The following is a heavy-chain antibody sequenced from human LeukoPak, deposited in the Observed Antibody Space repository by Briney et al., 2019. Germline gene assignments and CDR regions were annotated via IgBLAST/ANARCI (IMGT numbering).Heavy chain of an antibody. CDR2: IKQDGSEK. CDR1: GFTFSSYW. CDR3: ARVFVGGEYYYDSSGYFL. D-gene: IGHD3-22*01. J-gene: IGHJ4*02. V-gene: IGHV3-7*01. Sequence: GGSLRLSCAASGFTFSSYWMSWVRQAPGKGLEWVANIKQDGSEKYYVDSVKGRFTISRDNAKNSLYLQMNSLRAEDTAVYYCARVFVGGEYYYDSSGYFLWGQGTLVTVSS.